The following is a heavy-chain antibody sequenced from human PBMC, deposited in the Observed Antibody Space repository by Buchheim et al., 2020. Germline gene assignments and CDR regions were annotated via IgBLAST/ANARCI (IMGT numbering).Heavy chain of an antibody. CDR2: ISGSGGST. V-gene: IGHV3-23*01. J-gene: IGHJ4*02. CDR3: TTGLVRITIFGVVIKNHDY. Sequence: EVQLLESGGGLVQPGGSLRLSCAASGFTFSSYAMSWVRQAPGKGLEWVSAISGSGGSTYYADSVKGRFTISRDNSKNTLYLQMNSLKTEDTAVYYCTTGLVRITIFGVVIKNHDYWGQGTL. D-gene: IGHD3-3*01. CDR1: GFTFSSYA.